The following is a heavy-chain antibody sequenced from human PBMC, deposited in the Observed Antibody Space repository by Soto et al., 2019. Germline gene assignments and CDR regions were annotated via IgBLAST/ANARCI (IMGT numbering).Heavy chain of an antibody. D-gene: IGHD3-3*01. CDR1: GGTLSSFINYP. J-gene: IGHJ4*02. Sequence: QMQLVQSGAAVKKPGSSVKVSCKASGGTLSSFINYPINWVRQAPGQGLEWMGGIVPNVGTVNYAQKFQGRVTITADKSTGTAYMELSSLRSEDTALYYCARRDTSGFFRYFDNWGQGTLVTVSS. CDR2: IVPNVGTV. V-gene: IGHV1-69*06. CDR3: ARRDTSGFFRYFDN.